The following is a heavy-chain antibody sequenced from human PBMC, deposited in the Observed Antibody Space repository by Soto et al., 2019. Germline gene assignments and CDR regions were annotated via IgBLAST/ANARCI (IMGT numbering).Heavy chain of an antibody. J-gene: IGHJ5*02. D-gene: IGHD6-13*01. CDR1: GYTFTGYY. V-gene: IGHV1-2*04. CDR3: ARTVIAAADPNWFDP. CDR2: INPNSGGT. Sequence: QVQLVQSGAEVKKPGASVKVSCKASGYTFTGYYMHWVRQAPGQGLEWMGWINPNSGGTNYAQKFKGWVTMTRHTSLSTAYMELSRLRSDDTAVYYCARTVIAAADPNWFDPWGQGTLVTVSS.